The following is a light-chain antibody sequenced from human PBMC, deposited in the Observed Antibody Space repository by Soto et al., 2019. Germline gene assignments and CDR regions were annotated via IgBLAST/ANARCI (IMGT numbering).Light chain of an antibody. J-gene: IGKJ4*01. Sequence: ESVLTQTPATLSLSPGERVTLSFSASQNIGDTYLAWYQQKPGQAPRLLIYGVSARGTGISDRFSASGSGTDFSLTISRLEPDDFAVYYCHQYSRSPVTFSPLTFGGGSKVEI. CDR1: QNIGDTY. CDR2: GVS. CDR3: HQYSRSPVTFSPLT. V-gene: IGKV3-20*01.